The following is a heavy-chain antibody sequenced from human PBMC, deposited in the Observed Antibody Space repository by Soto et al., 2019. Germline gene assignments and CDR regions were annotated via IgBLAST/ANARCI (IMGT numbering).Heavy chain of an antibody. CDR2: INYSGGT. V-gene: IGHV4-34*01. D-gene: IGHD2-8*01. Sequence: SETLSLTCAVYGGTFSSYYWNWIRQSPGKGLEWIGDINYSGGTNYNPSLKSRVTISFDTSKSQLSLKLASVIAADTAVYYCARSFCRDAVRCNWFDPWGQGTLVTVSS. J-gene: IGHJ5*02. CDR3: ARSFCRDAVRCNWFDP. CDR1: GGTFSSYY.